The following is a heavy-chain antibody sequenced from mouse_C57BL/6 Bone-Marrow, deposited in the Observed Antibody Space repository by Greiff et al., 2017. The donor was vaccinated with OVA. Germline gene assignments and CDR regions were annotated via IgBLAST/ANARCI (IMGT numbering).Heavy chain of an antibody. J-gene: IGHJ4*01. CDR1: GYTFTDYY. CDR2: IYPGSGNT. CDR3: ARERLGNGAMDY. D-gene: IGHD2-14*01. V-gene: IGHV1-76*01. Sequence: QVQLKQSGAELVRPGASVKLSCKASGYTFTDYYINWVKQRPGQGLEWIARIYPGSGNTYYNEKFKGKATLTAEKSSSTAYMQLSSLTSEDSAVYFCARERLGNGAMDYWGQGTSVTVSS.